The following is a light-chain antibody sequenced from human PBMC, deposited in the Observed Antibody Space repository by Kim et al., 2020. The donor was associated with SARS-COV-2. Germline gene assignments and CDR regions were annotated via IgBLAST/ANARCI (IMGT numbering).Light chain of an antibody. J-gene: IGKJ4*02. CDR3: QQYGRSPLT. Sequence: ESATPCSGTRHRVSSDSLAWYQQHPRQAPRLLIDAASSSTTGIPDRFSGSGSTTDSTTTISRVEPEDLAEFYCQQYGRSPLTFGGGTKVDIK. V-gene: IGKV3-20*01. CDR1: HRVSSDS. CDR2: AAS.